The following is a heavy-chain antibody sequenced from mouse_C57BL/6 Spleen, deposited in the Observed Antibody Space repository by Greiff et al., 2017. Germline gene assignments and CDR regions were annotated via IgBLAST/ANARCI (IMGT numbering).Heavy chain of an antibody. D-gene: IGHD4-1*01. CDR2: IDPETGGT. V-gene: IGHV1-15*01. CDR1: GYTFTDYE. J-gene: IGHJ3*01. CDR3: TRGGTGTGFAY. Sequence: VQLQQSGAELVRPGASVTLSCKASGYTFTDYEMHWVKQTPVHGLEWIGAIDPETGGTAYNQKFKGKAILTADKSSSTAYMEHRSLTSEDSAVDYCTRGGTGTGFAYWGQGTLVTVSA.